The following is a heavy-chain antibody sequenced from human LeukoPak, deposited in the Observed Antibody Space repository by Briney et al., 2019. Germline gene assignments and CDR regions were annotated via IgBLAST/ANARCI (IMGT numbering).Heavy chain of an antibody. Sequence: GGSLRLSCAASGFTFSSYSMNWVRQAPGKGLEWVSSISSSSSYIYYADSVKGRFTISRDNAKNSLYLQMNSLRAEDTAVYYCARVPHCSGGSCYLFNCYGMDVWGKGTTVTVSS. J-gene: IGHJ6*04. D-gene: IGHD2-15*01. V-gene: IGHV3-21*01. CDR2: ISSSSSYI. CDR1: GFTFSSYS. CDR3: ARVPHCSGGSCYLFNCYGMDV.